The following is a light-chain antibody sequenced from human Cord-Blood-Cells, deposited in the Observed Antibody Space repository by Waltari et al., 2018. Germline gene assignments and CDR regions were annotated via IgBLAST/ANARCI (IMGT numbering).Light chain of an antibody. CDR2: AAS. V-gene: IGKV1-39*01. CDR3: QQSYSTPLT. J-gene: IGKJ4*01. CDR1: QSISSY. Sequence: DIQMTQSPSSLSASGGDRVTITCRASQSISSYLNWYQQKPVKAPKLLIYAASSLQSGVPSRFSGRGSGTDFTLTISSLQPEDFATYYCQQSYSTPLTFGGGTKVEIK.